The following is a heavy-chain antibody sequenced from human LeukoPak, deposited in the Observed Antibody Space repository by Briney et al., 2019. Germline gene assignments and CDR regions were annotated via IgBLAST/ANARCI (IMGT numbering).Heavy chain of an antibody. J-gene: IGHJ4*02. Sequence: PGGYLRLSCAASGFTFSSYSMNWVRQAPGKGREWGSYISSSSSTIYYADSVKGRFTTSRDNAKNSLYLQMNSLRAEDTAMYYCAREEQLVPEYYFDYWGQGTLVTVSS. D-gene: IGHD6-6*01. V-gene: IGHV3-48*01. CDR3: AREEQLVPEYYFDY. CDR1: GFTFSSYS. CDR2: ISSSSSTI.